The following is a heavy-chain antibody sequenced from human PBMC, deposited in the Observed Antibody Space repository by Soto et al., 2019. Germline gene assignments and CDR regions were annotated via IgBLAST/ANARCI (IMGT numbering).Heavy chain of an antibody. V-gene: IGHV4-39*01. Sequence: SETRSLTCTVSGGSISSSSYYWGWIRQPPGKGLEWIGSIYYSGSTYYNPSLKSRVTISVDTSKNQFSLKLSSVTAADTAVYYCARLGVVKAGDAFDIWGQGTMVTVSS. CDR3: ARLGVVKAGDAFDI. CDR1: GGSISSSSYY. D-gene: IGHD2-15*01. CDR2: IYYSGST. J-gene: IGHJ3*02.